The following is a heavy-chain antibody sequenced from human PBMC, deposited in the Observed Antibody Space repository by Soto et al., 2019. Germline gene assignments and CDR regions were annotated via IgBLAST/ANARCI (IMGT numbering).Heavy chain of an antibody. CDR2: IIPIFGTA. CDR1: GGTFSSYA. V-gene: IGHV1-69*13. CDR3: ASYDSSGGGGFDY. Sequence: GASVKVSCKASGGTFSSYAISWVRQAPGQGLEWMGGIIPIFGTANYAQKFQGRVTITADESTSTAYMELSSLRSEDTAVYYCASYDSSGGGGFDYWGQGTLVTVSS. J-gene: IGHJ4*02. D-gene: IGHD3-22*01.